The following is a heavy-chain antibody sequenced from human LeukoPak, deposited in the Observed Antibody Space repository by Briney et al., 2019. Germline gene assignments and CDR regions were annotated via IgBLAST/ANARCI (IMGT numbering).Heavy chain of an antibody. CDR2: IIPIFGTA. Sequence: ASVKVSCKASGGTFSSYAISWVRQAPGQGLKWMGRIIPIFGTANYAQKFQGRVTIAADKSTSTAYMELSSLGSEDTAVYYCARGAEDSSGYYLNYYYYYMDVWGKGTTVTVSS. D-gene: IGHD3-22*01. CDR3: ARGAEDSSGYYLNYYYYYMDV. V-gene: IGHV1-69*06. CDR1: GGTFSSYA. J-gene: IGHJ6*03.